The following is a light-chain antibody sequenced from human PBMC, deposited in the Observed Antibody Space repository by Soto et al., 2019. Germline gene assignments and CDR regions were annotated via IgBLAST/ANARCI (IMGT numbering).Light chain of an antibody. CDR1: QSISNW. CDR2: DAS. J-gene: IGKJ1*01. CDR3: QQYSSYST. Sequence: DTQLTPSPSSLSASVGDRVTITCRASQSISNWLAWYQQKPGKAPKLLIYDASTLESGVPSRFSGGGFGTDFTLTISSLQPDDFATYYCQQYSSYSTFGQGTKVEMK. V-gene: IGKV1-5*01.